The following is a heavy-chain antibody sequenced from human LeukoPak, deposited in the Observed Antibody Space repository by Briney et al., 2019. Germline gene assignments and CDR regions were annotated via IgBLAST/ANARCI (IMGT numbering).Heavy chain of an antibody. Sequence: SETLSLTCAVSGYSISSGYYCGWIRQPPGKGLEWIGSIYHSGSTYYNPSLKSRVTISVDTSKNQFSLKLSSVTAADTAVYYCARHVSPGSYEDYWGQGTLVTVSS. J-gene: IGHJ4*02. CDR2: IYHSGST. V-gene: IGHV4-38-2*01. CDR3: ARHVSPGSYEDY. CDR1: GYSISSGYY. D-gene: IGHD1-26*01.